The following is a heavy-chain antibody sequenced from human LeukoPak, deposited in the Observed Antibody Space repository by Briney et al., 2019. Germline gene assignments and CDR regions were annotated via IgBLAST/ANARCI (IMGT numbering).Heavy chain of an antibody. V-gene: IGHV3-30*02. Sequence: GGSLRLSCAASGFTFSSYGMHWVRQAPGKGLEWVAFIRYDGSNKYYADSVKGRFTISRDNSKNTLYLQMNSLRAEDTAVYYCARDLTTVTTGNYWGQGTLVTVSS. CDR1: GFTFSSYG. CDR2: IRYDGSNK. J-gene: IGHJ4*02. CDR3: ARDLTTVTTGNY. D-gene: IGHD4-11*01.